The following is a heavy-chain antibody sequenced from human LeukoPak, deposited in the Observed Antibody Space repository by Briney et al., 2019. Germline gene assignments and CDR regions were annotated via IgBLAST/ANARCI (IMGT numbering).Heavy chain of an antibody. CDR3: AREDSDYGVTYFDY. J-gene: IGHJ4*02. CDR2: IYNGGRT. Sequence: TPGGSLRLSCAASGFTFSSYAMSWIRQPAGKGLEWIGRIYNGGRTSYNPSLKSRVTMSVDTSKNQFSLKLSSVTAADTAVYYCAREDSDYGVTYFDYWGQGTLVTVSS. CDR1: GFTFSSYA. D-gene: IGHD4-17*01. V-gene: IGHV4-4*07.